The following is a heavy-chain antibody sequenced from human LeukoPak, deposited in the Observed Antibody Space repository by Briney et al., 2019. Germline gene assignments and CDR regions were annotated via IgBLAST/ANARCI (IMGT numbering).Heavy chain of an antibody. CDR2: ISAYNGNT. CDR3: ARVKGSYYDFWSGYYYFDY. D-gene: IGHD3-3*01. Sequence: GASVKVSCKASGYTFTSYGIRWVRQAPGQGLEWMGWISAYNGNTNYAQKLQGRVTMTTDTSTSTAYMELRSLRSDDTAVYYCARVKGSYYDFWSGYYYFDYWGQGTLVTVSS. CDR1: GYTFTSYG. J-gene: IGHJ4*02. V-gene: IGHV1-18*01.